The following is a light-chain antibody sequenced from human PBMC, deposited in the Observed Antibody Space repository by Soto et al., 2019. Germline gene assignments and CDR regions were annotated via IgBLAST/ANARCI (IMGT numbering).Light chain of an antibody. CDR2: DVT. J-gene: IGLJ1*01. CDR3: CSSAGTYTYV. Sequence: QSVLTQPRSVSGSPGQSVTISCTGTSSDVGGYDSVSWYQQHPGKAPKVMIFDVTKRPSGVPDRFSGSKSANTASLTISGLQAEDQPDYYCCSSAGTYTYVFGTGTKVTVL. CDR1: SSDVGGYDS. V-gene: IGLV2-11*01.